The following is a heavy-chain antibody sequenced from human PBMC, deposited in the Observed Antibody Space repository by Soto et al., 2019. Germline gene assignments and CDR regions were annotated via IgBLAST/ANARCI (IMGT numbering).Heavy chain of an antibody. V-gene: IGHV1-58*01. CDR3: AAETEYSSSPGY. Sequence: SVKVSCKASGFTFTSSAVQWVRQARGQRLEWIGWIVVGSGNTNYAQKFQERVTITRDMSTSTAYMELSSLRSEDTAVYYCAAETEYSSSPGYWGQGTLVTVSS. J-gene: IGHJ4*02. D-gene: IGHD6-6*01. CDR1: GFTFTSSA. CDR2: IVVGSGNT.